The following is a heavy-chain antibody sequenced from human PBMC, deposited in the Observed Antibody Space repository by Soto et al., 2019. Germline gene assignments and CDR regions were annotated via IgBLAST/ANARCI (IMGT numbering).Heavy chain of an antibody. V-gene: IGHV1-18*01. CDR1: NYGFTSYG. CDR2: ISAWNGDT. CDR3: ARDYIMATDCLPAY. D-gene: IGHD2-21*02. Sequence: QIRLVQSGPEVKKPGASVKVSCKTSNYGFTSYGISWVRQAPGQGREWMGWISAWNGDTKYAQKFQGRVTMTTDTSTGTAYMDLRSLRSDDTAVYYCARDYIMATDCLPAYWGQGTLITVSS. J-gene: IGHJ4*02.